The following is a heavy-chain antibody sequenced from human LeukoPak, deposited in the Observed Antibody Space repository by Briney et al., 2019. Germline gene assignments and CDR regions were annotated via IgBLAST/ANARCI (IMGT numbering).Heavy chain of an antibody. V-gene: IGHV3-30-3*01. Sequence: GGSLRLSCAAPGFTFSSYAMHWVRQAPGKGLEWVAVISYDGSNKYYADSVKGRFTISRDNSKNTLYLQMNSLRAEDTAVYYCARDSVSRASDYWGQGTLVTVSS. CDR2: ISYDGSNK. D-gene: IGHD5/OR15-5a*01. J-gene: IGHJ4*02. CDR1: GFTFSSYA. CDR3: ARDSVSRASDY.